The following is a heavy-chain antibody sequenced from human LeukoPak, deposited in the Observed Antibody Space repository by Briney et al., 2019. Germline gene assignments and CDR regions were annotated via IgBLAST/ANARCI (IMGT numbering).Heavy chain of an antibody. D-gene: IGHD3-10*01. Sequence: PSETLSLTCAVSGGSISSSNWWSWVRQPPGKGLEWIGEIYHSGSTNYNPSLKSRVTISVDKSKNQFSLKLSSVTAADTAVYYCARGGVTAYSGLDHDAFDIWGQGTMVTVSS. CDR3: ARGGVTAYSGLDHDAFDI. CDR2: IYHSGST. V-gene: IGHV4-4*02. CDR1: GGSISSSNW. J-gene: IGHJ3*02.